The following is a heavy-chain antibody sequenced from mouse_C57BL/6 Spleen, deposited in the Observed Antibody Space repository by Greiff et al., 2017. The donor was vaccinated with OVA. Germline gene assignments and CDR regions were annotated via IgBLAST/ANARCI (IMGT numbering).Heavy chain of an antibody. CDR3: SRCGVTTGRDAIDY. CDR2: IDPSDGFP. Sequence: QVQLQQPGAELVKPGASVKLSCKASGYTFTSYWMQWVKQRPGQGLEWIGEIDPSDGFPNYNQKFKGKATLTVDTSSRTASEQISSLTAEDSAVYYGSRCGVTTGRDAIDYWGQGTSVTVSS. V-gene: IGHV1-50*01. CDR1: GYTFTSYW. D-gene: IGHD2-2*01. J-gene: IGHJ4*01.